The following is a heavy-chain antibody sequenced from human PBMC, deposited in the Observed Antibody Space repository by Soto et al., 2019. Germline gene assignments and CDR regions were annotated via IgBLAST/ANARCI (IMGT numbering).Heavy chain of an antibody. CDR1: GYTFTAYN. Sequence: ASVKVSCXAFGYTFTAYNIHWLRHAPGQGLEWMGWINAGNGNTRSSRKFQGRVIITRDTSATTAYLEVDSLRSEDTAIYYCARVAPSGGSVPRFDPWGQGTLVTVSS. V-gene: IGHV1-3*01. CDR3: ARVAPSGGSVPRFDP. CDR2: INAGNGNT. J-gene: IGHJ5*02. D-gene: IGHD3-10*01.